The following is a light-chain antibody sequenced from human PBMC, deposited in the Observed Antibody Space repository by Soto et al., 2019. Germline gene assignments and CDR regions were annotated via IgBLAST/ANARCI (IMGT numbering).Light chain of an antibody. CDR2: DAS. J-gene: IGKJ4*01. CDR3: QQYNSYPLT. V-gene: IGKV1-5*01. CDR1: HSISSW. Sequence: DIQMTQSPSTLSASVGDRVTIPCRASHSISSWLAWYQQKSGKAPKFLIYDASSLDSGVPSRFSGSGSGTEFTLTNSSLQPDDFASYYCQQYNSYPLTFGGGTKVEIK.